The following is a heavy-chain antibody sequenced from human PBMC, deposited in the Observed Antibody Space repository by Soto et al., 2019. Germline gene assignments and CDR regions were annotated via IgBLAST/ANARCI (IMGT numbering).Heavy chain of an antibody. J-gene: IGHJ4*02. CDR2: ISSSGSTI. V-gene: IGHV3-48*03. Sequence: EVQLVESGGGLVQPGGSLRLSCAASGFTFSSYEMNWVRQAPGKRLEWVSYISSSGSTIYYADSVKGRFTISRDNAKNSLSLQMNSLRAEDTAVYYCARDKYSSDWYSSPLDYWCQGTLLTVSS. CDR3: ARDKYSSDWYSSPLDY. CDR1: GFTFSSYE. D-gene: IGHD6-19*01.